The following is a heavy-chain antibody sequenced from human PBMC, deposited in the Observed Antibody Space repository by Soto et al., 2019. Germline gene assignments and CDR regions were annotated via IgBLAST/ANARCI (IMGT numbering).Heavy chain of an antibody. CDR2: IYYSGST. J-gene: IGHJ4*02. CDR1: GGSISSYY. Sequence: QVQLQESGPGLVKPSETLSLTCTVSGGSISSYYWSWIRQPPGKGLEWIGYIYYSGSTNYNPSLKRRVTISVDTSKNQFSLKLSSVTAADTAVYYCARHTRNDFWSGYSPFDYWGQGTLVTVSS. V-gene: IGHV4-59*08. CDR3: ARHTRNDFWSGYSPFDY. D-gene: IGHD3-3*01.